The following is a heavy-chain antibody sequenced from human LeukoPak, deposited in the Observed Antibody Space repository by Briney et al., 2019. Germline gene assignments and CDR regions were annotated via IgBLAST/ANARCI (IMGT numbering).Heavy chain of an antibody. Sequence: PGASVTVSCTASGYTFTGYYIHWERQAPGQGLEWMGGIIPIFGTANYAQKFQGRVTITADTSTSTAYMELRSLRSDDTAVYYCARAPRGSSGYFRPFDYWGQGTLGTVSS. D-gene: IGHD3-22*01. V-gene: IGHV1-69*06. CDR3: ARAPRGSSGYFRPFDY. CDR1: GYTFTGYY. J-gene: IGHJ4*02. CDR2: IIPIFGTA.